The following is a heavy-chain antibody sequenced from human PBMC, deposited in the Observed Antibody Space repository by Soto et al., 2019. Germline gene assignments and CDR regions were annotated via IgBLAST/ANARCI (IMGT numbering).Heavy chain of an antibody. D-gene: IGHD2-2*01. CDR3: ASGIVVVPAAVDDY. Sequence: EVQLVESGGGLVQPGGSLRLSCAASGFNFSSYWMHWVRQAPGKGRVWVSRINSDGSSTSYADSVKGRFTICRDNDKNTLYLRMNSLRAADTAVYYCASGIVVVPAAVDDYWGQGTLVTVSS. V-gene: IGHV3-74*01. CDR2: INSDGSST. CDR1: GFNFSSYW. J-gene: IGHJ4*02.